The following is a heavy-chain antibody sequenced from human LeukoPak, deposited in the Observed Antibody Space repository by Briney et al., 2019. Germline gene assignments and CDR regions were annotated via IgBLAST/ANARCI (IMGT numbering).Heavy chain of an antibody. CDR2: INPSGGST. J-gene: IGHJ4*02. CDR1: GYTFTSYY. Sequence: ASVKVSCKASGYTFTSYYMHWVRQAPGQGLEWMGIINPSGGSTSYAQKFQGRVTMTRDTSTSTVYMELSSLRSEDTAVYFCARVVTGTTYLRLYYFDSWGQGTLVTVSS. CDR3: ARVVTGTTYLRLYYFDS. D-gene: IGHD1-7*01. V-gene: IGHV1-46*01.